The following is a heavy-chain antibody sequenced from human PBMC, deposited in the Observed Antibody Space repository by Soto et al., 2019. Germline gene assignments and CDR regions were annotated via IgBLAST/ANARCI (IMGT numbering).Heavy chain of an antibody. V-gene: IGHV5-51*01. Sequence: GESLKISCKGSGYSFTSYWIDWVRQMPGKGLEWMGIIYPGDSDTRYSPSFQGQVTISRDNAKNSLYLQMNSLRAEDTALYYCARAPGDSSGPIYYYYGMDVWGQGTTVTVSS. CDR3: ARAPGDSSGPIYYYYGMDV. J-gene: IGHJ6*02. D-gene: IGHD3-22*01. CDR1: GYSFTSYW. CDR2: IYPGDSDT.